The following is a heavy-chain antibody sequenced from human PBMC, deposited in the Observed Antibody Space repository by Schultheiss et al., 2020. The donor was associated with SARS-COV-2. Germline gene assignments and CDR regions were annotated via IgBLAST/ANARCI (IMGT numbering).Heavy chain of an antibody. D-gene: IGHD1-26*01. CDR1: GFTFSSNG. CDR2: ISGSGGST. CDR3: ARGCGNDAFDI. J-gene: IGHJ3*02. Sequence: GGSLRLSCAASGFTFSSNGMHWVRQAPGKGLEWVSAISGSGGSTYYADSVKGRFTISRDNSKNTLYLQMNSLRAEDTAVYYCARGCGNDAFDIWGQGTLVTVSS. V-gene: IGHV3-23*01.